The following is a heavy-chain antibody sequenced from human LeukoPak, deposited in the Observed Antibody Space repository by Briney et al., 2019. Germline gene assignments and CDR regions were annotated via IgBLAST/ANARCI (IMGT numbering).Heavy chain of an antibody. V-gene: IGHV3-21*01. D-gene: IGHD3-9*01. CDR1: GFTFSSYS. CDR2: ISSSSSYI. CDR3: ARAGYDILTGYYSSVY. Sequence: GGSLRLSCAASGFTFSSYSMNWVRQAPGKGLEWVSSISSSSSYIYYADSVQGRFTISRDNAKNLLYLQMNSLRAEDTAVYYCARAGYDILTGYYSSVYWGQGTLVTVSS. J-gene: IGHJ4*02.